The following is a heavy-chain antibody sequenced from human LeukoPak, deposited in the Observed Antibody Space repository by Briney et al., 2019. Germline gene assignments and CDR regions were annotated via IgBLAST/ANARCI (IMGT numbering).Heavy chain of an antibody. Sequence: GGSLRLSCAASGFTVSSNYMSWVRQAPGKGLEWVSVIYSGGSTYYADSVKGRFTISRDNSKNTLYLQMNSLRAEDTAVYYCASTLVCSGGSCHSDYWGQGTLVTVSS. CDR3: ASTLVCSGGSCHSDY. V-gene: IGHV3-53*01. J-gene: IGHJ4*02. CDR2: IYSGGST. D-gene: IGHD2-15*01. CDR1: GFTVSSNY.